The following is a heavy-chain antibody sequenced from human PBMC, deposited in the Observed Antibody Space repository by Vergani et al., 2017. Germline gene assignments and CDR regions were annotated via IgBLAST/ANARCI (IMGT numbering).Heavy chain of an antibody. J-gene: IGHJ6*02. CDR1: GGSFSGYY. D-gene: IGHD6-6*01. Sequence: QVQLQQWGAGLLKPSETLSLTCAVYGGSFSGYYWSWIRQPPGKGLEWIGEINHSGSTNYNPSLKSRVTISVDTSKNQFSLKLSSVTAADTAVYYCAREYSSSSVYYYYGMDVWGQGTTVTVSS. V-gene: IGHV4-34*01. CDR2: INHSGST. CDR3: AREYSSSSVYYYYGMDV.